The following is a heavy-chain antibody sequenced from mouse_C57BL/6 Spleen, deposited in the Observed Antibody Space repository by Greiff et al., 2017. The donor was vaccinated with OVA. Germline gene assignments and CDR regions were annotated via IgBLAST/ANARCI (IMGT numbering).Heavy chain of an antibody. CDR3: ARYGYGSSYFDY. CDR2: IRTKANGYTT. Sequence: EVKLMESGGGLVQPGGSLSLSCAASGFTFTDYYMSWVRQPPGKALEWLGFIRTKANGYTTEYSASVKGRFTISRDNSQSILYLQMNALRAEDSATYYCARYGYGSSYFDYWGQGTTLTVSS. V-gene: IGHV7-3*01. J-gene: IGHJ2*01. D-gene: IGHD1-1*01. CDR1: GFTFTDYY.